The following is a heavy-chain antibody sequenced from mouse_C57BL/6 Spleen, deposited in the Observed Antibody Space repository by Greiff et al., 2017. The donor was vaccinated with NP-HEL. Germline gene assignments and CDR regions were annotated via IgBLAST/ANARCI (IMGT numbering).Heavy chain of an antibody. CDR3: ARQNSLNYYGSSWYFDV. V-gene: IGHV5-6*01. D-gene: IGHD1-1*01. Sequence: EVQVVESGGDLVKPGGSLKLSCAASGFTFSSYGMSWVRQTPDKRLEWVATISSGGSYTYYPDSVKGRFTISRDNAKNTLYLQMSSLKSEDTAMYYCARQNSLNYYGSSWYFDVWGTGTTVTVSS. CDR1: GFTFSSYG. CDR2: ISSGGSYT. J-gene: IGHJ1*03.